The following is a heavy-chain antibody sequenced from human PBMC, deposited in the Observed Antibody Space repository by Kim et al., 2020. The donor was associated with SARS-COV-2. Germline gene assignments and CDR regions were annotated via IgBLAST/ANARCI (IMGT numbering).Heavy chain of an antibody. D-gene: IGHD3-10*01. Sequence: GGSLRLSCAASGFTFSSYSMNWVRQAPGKGLEWVSYISSSSSTIYYADSVKGRFTISRDNAKNSLYLQMNSLRAEDTAVYYCARTVVRGVTSPLYGMDVWGQGTTVTVSS. V-gene: IGHV3-48*04. J-gene: IGHJ6*02. CDR2: ISSSSSTI. CDR1: GFTFSSYS. CDR3: ARTVVRGVTSPLYGMDV.